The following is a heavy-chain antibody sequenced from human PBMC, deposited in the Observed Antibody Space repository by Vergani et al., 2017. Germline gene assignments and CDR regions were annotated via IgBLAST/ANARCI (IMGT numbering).Heavy chain of an antibody. D-gene: IGHD3-22*01. CDR1: GYIFTGYY. J-gene: IGHJ3*02. V-gene: IGHV1-2*02. CDR3: ARGYHFDNSGYRNVLDI. Sequence: QVQHVQSGAEVKKPGASMKVSCKTSGYIFTGYYMHWVRLAPGQGLEWMGGINPKSGDTKYAQNFQGRVTMTRDTSINTAYMELSRLRGDDTAVYYCARGYHFDNSGYRNVLDIWGQGTMVTVSA. CDR2: INPKSGDT.